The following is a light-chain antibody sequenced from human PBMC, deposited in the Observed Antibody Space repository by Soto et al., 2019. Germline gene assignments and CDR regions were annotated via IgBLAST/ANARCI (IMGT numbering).Light chain of an antibody. CDR2: DAS. J-gene: IGKJ1*01. CDR1: QSVSSY. Sequence: EIVLTQSPATLSLSPGERATLSCRASQSVSSYLAWYQQKPGQAPRLLISDASNRATGIPARFSGSGSGTDFTLTISSLEAEDFAVYYCQQRINWPWTFGQGTKVESK. CDR3: QQRINWPWT. V-gene: IGKV3-11*01.